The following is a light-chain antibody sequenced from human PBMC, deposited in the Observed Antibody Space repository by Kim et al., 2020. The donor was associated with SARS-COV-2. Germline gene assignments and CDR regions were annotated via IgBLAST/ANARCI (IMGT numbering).Light chain of an antibody. Sequence: SAYIGESVTITCRASQSISSGVAWYQQKPGKAHKLLIYDASSLESGVPSRFSGSGSGTEFTLTISSLQPDDFATYYCQQYNSYSYTFGQGTKLEI. CDR3: QQYNSYSYT. CDR2: DAS. V-gene: IGKV1-5*01. CDR1: QSISSG. J-gene: IGKJ2*01.